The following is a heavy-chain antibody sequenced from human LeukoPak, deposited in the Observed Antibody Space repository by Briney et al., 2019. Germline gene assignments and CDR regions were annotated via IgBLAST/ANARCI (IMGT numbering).Heavy chain of an antibody. V-gene: IGHV4-39*07. CDR1: GGSISSSSYY. CDR3: ARSRGDSSGYYWY. Sequence: SETLSLTCTVSGGSISSSSYYWGWIRQPPGKGLEWIGSIYYSGSTYYNPSLKSRVTISVDTSKNQFSLKLSSVTAADMAVYYCARSRGDSSGYYWYWGQGTLVTVSS. J-gene: IGHJ4*02. CDR2: IYYSGST. D-gene: IGHD3-22*01.